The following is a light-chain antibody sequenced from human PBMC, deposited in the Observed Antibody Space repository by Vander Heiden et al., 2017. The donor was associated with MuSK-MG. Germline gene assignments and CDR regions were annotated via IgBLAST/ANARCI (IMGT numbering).Light chain of an antibody. CDR1: SSDVGAYND. V-gene: IGLV2-8*01. CDR2: EVT. CDR3: SSYAGSSVV. Sequence: QSALTQPPSASGSPGQSVTISCTGTSSDVGAYNDVSWYQQHPGKATQLIIYEVTKRPSGVPDRFSGSKSGNTASLTVSGLQAEDEAYYYCSSYAGSSVVFGGGTKLTVL. J-gene: IGLJ2*01.